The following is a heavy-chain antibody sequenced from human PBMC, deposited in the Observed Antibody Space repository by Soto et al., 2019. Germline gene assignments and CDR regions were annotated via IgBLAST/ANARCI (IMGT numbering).Heavy chain of an antibody. J-gene: IGHJ3*02. CDR2: ISGSGGST. CDR1: GFPFRSYT. CDR3: ANPTGDFWSGTTDAFDI. Sequence: GASLRLPCAASGFPFRSYTMSWARQAPGKGLEWVSAISGSGGSTYYADSVKGRFTISRDNSKNTLYLQMNSLRAEDTAVYYCANPTGDFWSGTTDAFDIWGQGTMVTVSS. D-gene: IGHD3-3*01. V-gene: IGHV3-23*01.